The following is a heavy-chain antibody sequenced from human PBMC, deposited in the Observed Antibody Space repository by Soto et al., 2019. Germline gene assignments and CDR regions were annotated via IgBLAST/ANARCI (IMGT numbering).Heavy chain of an antibody. CDR3: ARDWTLAALSKFDY. D-gene: IGHD6-6*01. J-gene: IGHJ4*02. CDR2: INAGNGNT. Sequence: ASVKVSCKASGYTFTSYAMHWVRQAPGQRLEWMGWINAGNGNTSYAQKFQGRVTMTRDTSTSTVYMELSSLRSEDTAVYYCARDWTLAALSKFDYWGQGTLVTVSS. CDR1: GYTFTSYA. V-gene: IGHV1-3*01.